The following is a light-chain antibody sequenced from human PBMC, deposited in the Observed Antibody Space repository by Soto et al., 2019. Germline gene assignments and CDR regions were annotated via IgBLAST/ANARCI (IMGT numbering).Light chain of an antibody. CDR2: GAS. V-gene: IGKV3-15*01. J-gene: IGKJ5*01. CDR1: QSVSRN. Sequence: EIVMTQSPATLSVSPGERATLSCRASQSVSRNLAGYQQKPGQSPRLLIYGASTRATGIPARFSGSGSGTEFTLTISSLQSEDFAVYYCQQYNNWSPITFGQGTRLEIK. CDR3: QQYNNWSPIT.